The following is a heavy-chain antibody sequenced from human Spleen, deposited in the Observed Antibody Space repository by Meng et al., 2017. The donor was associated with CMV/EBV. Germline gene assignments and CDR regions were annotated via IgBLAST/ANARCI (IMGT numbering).Heavy chain of an antibody. J-gene: IGHJ4*02. Sequence: GGSLRLSCAASGFPFSSNDMHWVRQTTGKGLEWIGFIRSKVYGGTTEYAASVKGRFTISRDDSKSIAYLQMNNLKTEDTAVYYCTPKIEYYDYWGQGTLVTVSS. CDR2: IRSKVYGGTT. D-gene: IGHD3-10*01. CDR3: TPKIEYYDY. CDR1: GFPFSSND. V-gene: IGHV3-49*04.